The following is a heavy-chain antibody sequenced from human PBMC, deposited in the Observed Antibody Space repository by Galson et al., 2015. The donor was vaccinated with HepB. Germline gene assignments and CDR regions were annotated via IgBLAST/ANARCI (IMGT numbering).Heavy chain of an antibody. J-gene: IGHJ2*01. CDR1: GFTVSSNY. D-gene: IGHD6-19*01. CDR2: IYSGGST. Sequence: SLRLSCAASGFTVSSNYMSWVRQAPGKGLEWVSVIYSGGSTYYADSVKGRFTISRDNSKNTLYLQMNSLRAEDTAVYYCARLKGAKQWLETHWYFDLWGRGTLVTVSS. V-gene: IGHV3-53*01. CDR3: ARLKGAKQWLETHWYFDL.